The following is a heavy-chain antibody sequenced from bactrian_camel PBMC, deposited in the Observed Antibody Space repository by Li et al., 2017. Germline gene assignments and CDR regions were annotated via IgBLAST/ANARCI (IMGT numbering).Heavy chain of an antibody. D-gene: IGHD7*01. J-gene: IGHJ4*01. CDR1: GFTYSSYC. CDR2: IDSLHMT. CDR3: AKATSTWSLHENDY. Sequence: HVQLVESGGDSVQAGGSLRLSCVASGFTYSSYCMGWVRQAPGEERVQVAVIDSLHMTSYADSVKGRFTISQDDANNTVYLQLTSLKTEDMAMYYCAKATSTWSLHENDYWGQGTQVTVS. V-gene: IGHV3S1*01.